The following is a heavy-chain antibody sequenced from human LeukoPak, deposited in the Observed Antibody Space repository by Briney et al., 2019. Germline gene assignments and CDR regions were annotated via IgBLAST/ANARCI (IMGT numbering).Heavy chain of an antibody. Sequence: ASVKVSCKASGYTFTSYAMNWVRQAPGQGLEWRGWINNNTGNPTYAQGFTGRFVFSLDTSVSTAYLQISSLKAEDTAVYYCATGYCSGGSCHFTPFDYWGQGTLVTVSS. CDR1: GYTFTSYA. CDR3: ATGYCSGGSCHFTPFDY. CDR2: INNNTGNP. D-gene: IGHD2-15*01. J-gene: IGHJ4*02. V-gene: IGHV7-4-1*02.